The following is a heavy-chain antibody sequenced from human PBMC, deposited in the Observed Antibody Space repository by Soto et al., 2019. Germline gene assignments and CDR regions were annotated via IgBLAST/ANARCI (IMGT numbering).Heavy chain of an antibody. CDR2: IFSNDEK. V-gene: IGHV2-26*01. D-gene: IGHD3-22*01. CDR1: GFSLSNARMG. CDR3: ARIPNTMREPWFDP. Sequence: SGPTLVNPTETLTLTCTVSGFSLSNARMGVSWIRQPPGKALEWLAHIFSNDEKSYSTSLKSRLTISKDTSKSQVVLTMTNMDPVDTATYYCARIPNTMREPWFDPWGQGTLVTVSS. J-gene: IGHJ5*02.